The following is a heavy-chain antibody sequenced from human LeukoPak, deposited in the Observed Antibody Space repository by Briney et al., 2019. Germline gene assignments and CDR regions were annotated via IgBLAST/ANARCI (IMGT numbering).Heavy chain of an antibody. Sequence: GGSLRLSCAVSGFTVSSNYMSWVRQAPGKGLEWVSIIYRGDNTYYADSVKGRFTISRDNSKKTLYLQMNSLRAEDTAVYYCARDTDNSGWHQFDYWGRGTLVTVSS. CDR2: IYRGDNT. CDR3: ARDTDNSGWHQFDY. CDR1: GFTVSSNY. J-gene: IGHJ4*02. V-gene: IGHV3-66*01. D-gene: IGHD6-19*01.